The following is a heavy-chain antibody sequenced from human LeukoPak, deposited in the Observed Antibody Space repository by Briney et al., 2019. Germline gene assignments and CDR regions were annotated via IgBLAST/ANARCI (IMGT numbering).Heavy chain of an antibody. D-gene: IGHD6-19*01. V-gene: IGHV4-34*01. J-gene: IGHJ4*02. CDR1: GGSFSCYD. CDR3: ARVYRDSSGWYDDY. Sequence: SETLSLTCAVYGGSFSCYDWSWIRQPPGKGLEWIGEINHSGSTNYNPSLKSRVTISVDTSKNQFSLKLSSVTAADTAVYYCARVYRDSSGWYDDYCGQGNLVTVSS. CDR2: INHSGST.